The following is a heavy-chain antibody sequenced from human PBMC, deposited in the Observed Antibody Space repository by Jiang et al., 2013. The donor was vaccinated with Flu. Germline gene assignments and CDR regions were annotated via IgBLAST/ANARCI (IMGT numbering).Heavy chain of an antibody. CDR1: GGSFSGYY. V-gene: IGHV4-34*01. Sequence: LLKPSETLSLTCAVYGGSFSGYYWSWIRQPPGKGLEWIGEINHSGSTNYNPSLKSRVTISVDTSKNQFSLKLSSVTAADTAVYYCARELFYFDWLPNPNWFDPWGQGTLVTVSS. CDR3: ARELFYFDWLPNPNWFDP. CDR2: INHSGST. D-gene: IGHD3-9*01. J-gene: IGHJ5*02.